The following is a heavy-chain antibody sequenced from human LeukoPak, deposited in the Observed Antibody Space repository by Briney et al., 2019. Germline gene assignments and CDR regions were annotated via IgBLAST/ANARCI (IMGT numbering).Heavy chain of an antibody. CDR1: GYTFTGYY. J-gene: IGHJ4*02. Sequence: ASVKVSCKASGYTFTGYYMHWVRQAPGQGLGWMGWINPDSGGTNYAQKFQGRVTMTRDTSISTAYMELTRLRSDDTAVYYCARGGLYSYGLQEGSGRGSSHDYWGQGTLVTVSS. V-gene: IGHV1-2*02. CDR2: INPDSGGT. CDR3: ARGGLYSYGLQEGSGRGSSHDY. D-gene: IGHD5-18*01.